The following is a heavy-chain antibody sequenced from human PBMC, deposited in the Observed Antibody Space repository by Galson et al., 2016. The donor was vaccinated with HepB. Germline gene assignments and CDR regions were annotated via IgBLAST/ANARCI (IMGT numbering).Heavy chain of an antibody. CDR2: IYPGDSDT. CDR1: GYSFTTNW. V-gene: IGHV5-51*01. CDR3: ASLAVADPTTGGFAY. Sequence: QSGAEVKKPGESLKISCKGSGYSFTTNWIAWVRQMPGKGLEWMGAIYPGDSDTRYSPSFRGQVTISVDKARSTADLQWSSLKASDTAIYYCASLAVADPTTGGFAYWGQGTLVTVSS. D-gene: IGHD6-13*01. J-gene: IGHJ4*02.